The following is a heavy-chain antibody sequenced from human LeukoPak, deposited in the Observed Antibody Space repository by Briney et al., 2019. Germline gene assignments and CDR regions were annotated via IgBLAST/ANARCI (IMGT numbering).Heavy chain of an antibody. CDR1: RGSIRNYY. D-gene: IGHD4-17*01. CDR2: IYYSGST. Sequence: SETLSLTCTVSRGSIRNYYWSWIRQSPGKGLEWIGYIYYSGSTNYNPSLKSRVSISVDTSKSQFSLKLTSVTPADTAVYYCARETVIASSYDYWGQGILVTVSS. V-gene: IGHV4-59*01. J-gene: IGHJ4*02. CDR3: ARETVIASSYDY.